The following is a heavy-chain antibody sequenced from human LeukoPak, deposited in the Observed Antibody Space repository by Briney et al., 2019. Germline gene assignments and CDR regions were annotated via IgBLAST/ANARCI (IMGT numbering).Heavy chain of an antibody. CDR2: IRSKAYGGTT. J-gene: IGHJ4*02. CDR3: TRDRRERLGCSSGWYAY. Sequence: GGSLRLSCTASGFTFGDYAMSWFRQAPGKGLEWVGFIRSKAYGGTTEYAASVKGRFTISRDDSKSIAYLQMNSLKTEDTAVYYCTRDRRERLGCSSGWYAYWGQGPLVTVSS. CDR1: GFTFGDYA. D-gene: IGHD6-19*01. V-gene: IGHV3-49*03.